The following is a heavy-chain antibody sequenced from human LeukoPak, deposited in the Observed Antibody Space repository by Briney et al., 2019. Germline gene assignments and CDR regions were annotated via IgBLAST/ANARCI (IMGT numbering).Heavy chain of an antibody. J-gene: IGHJ6*02. Sequence: GGSLRLSCAASGFTFSSYAMHWVRQVPGKGLEWVGQTVSEIDGGTTDYAAPVKGRFTISRDDSKSTLYLQMNSLKIEDTAVYYCTTDEDWNYARKDVWGQGATVIVSS. V-gene: IGHV3-15*04. CDR2: TVSEIDGGTT. CDR3: TTDEDWNYARKDV. D-gene: IGHD1-7*01. CDR1: GFTFSSYA.